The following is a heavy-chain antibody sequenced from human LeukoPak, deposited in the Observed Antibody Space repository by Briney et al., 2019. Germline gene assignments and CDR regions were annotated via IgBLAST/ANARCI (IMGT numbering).Heavy chain of an antibody. V-gene: IGHV1-2*02. Sequence: GASVKVSCKASGYTFTGHYMHWVRQAPGQGLEWMGWINPNSGGTNYAQKFQGRVTMTRDTSISTAYMELSRLRSDDTAVYYCARDLGSQLELNDYWGQGTLVTVSS. CDR1: GYTFTGHY. CDR2: INPNSGGT. J-gene: IGHJ4*02. D-gene: IGHD1-7*01. CDR3: ARDLGSQLELNDY.